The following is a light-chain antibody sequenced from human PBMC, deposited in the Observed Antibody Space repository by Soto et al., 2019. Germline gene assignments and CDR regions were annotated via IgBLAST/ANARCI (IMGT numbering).Light chain of an antibody. V-gene: IGLV2-14*01. CDR3: SSYRSSDTLEV. CDR1: SSDVGGYNY. CDR2: DVT. J-gene: IGLJ1*01. Sequence: QSALTQPASVSGSPGQSITISCTGTSSDVGGYNYVSWYQQHPGKAPKLLIYDVTNRPSGVSNRFSGSKSGNTASLTISRLQADDEADYYCSSYRSSDTLEVFGTGTRSPS.